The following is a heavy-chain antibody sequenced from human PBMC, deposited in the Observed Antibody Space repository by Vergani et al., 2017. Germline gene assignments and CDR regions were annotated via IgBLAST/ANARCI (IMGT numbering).Heavy chain of an antibody. V-gene: IGHV3-23*01. CDR3: ARDPDYGDYEYYFDY. D-gene: IGHD4-17*01. J-gene: IGHJ4*02. CDR2: ISGSSSYT. CDR1: GFTFSSYA. Sequence: EVQLLESGGGLVQPGGSLRLSCAASGFTFSSYAMSWVRQAPGKGLEWVSAISGSSSYTNYADSVKGRFTISRDNAKNSLYLQMNSLRAEDTAVYYCARDPDYGDYEYYFDYWGQGTLVTVSS.